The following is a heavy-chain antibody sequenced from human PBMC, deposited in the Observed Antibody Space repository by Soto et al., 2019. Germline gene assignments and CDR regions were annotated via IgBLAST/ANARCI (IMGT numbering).Heavy chain of an antibody. CDR1: GFTFNVYS. J-gene: IGHJ3*02. CDR2: ISSSSYI. Sequence: GGLLRHSCGVFGFTFNVYSMNWVRQAPGKGLEWVSSISSSSYIYYADSVKGRFTISRDNAKNSLYLQMNRLRAEDTAVFYCARDRGGDLKAFDIWGQGTMVTVSS. V-gene: IGHV3-21*01. CDR3: ARDRGGDLKAFDI. D-gene: IGHD3-10*01.